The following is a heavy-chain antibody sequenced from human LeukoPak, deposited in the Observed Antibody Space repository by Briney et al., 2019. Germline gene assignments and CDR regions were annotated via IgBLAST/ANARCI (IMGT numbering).Heavy chain of an antibody. CDR1: GFTFSSYA. D-gene: IGHD3-22*01. CDR2: ISGSGGST. J-gene: IGHJ4*02. V-gene: IGHV3-23*01. CDR3: AKDFGPYYYDSSGYPN. Sequence: GGSLRLSGAASGFTFSSYAMSWVRQAPGKGLEWVSAISGSGGSTYYADSVKGRFTISRDNSKNTLYLQMNSLRAEDTAVYYCAKDFGPYYYDSSGYPNWGQGTLVTVSS.